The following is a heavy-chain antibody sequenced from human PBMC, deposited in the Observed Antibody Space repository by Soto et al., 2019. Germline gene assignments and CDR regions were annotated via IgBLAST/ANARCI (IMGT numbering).Heavy chain of an antibody. CDR3: AHRVLRTVFGLVTTTAIYFDF. D-gene: IGHD3-3*01. CDR1: GFSLTTSGVG. J-gene: IGHJ4*02. V-gene: IGHV2-5*02. Sequence: QITLNESGPTQVKPRQTLTLTCTFSGFSLTTSGVGVGWIRQSPGKAPEWLALIYWDDDKGYSPSLKSRLTITKDTSKNQVVLTMADLDLADTATYYCAHRVLRTVFGLVTTTAIYFDFWGQGTPVAVSS. CDR2: IYWDDDK.